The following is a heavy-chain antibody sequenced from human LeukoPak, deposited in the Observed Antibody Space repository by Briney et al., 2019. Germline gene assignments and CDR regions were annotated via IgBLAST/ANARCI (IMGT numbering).Heavy chain of an antibody. CDR2: ISGSGGST. CDR1: GFTFSSYA. Sequence: GGSPRLSCAASGFTFSSYAMSWVRQAPGKGLEWVSAISGSGGSTYYADSVKGRFTISRDNAKNSLYLQMNSLRAEDTAVYYCAREETRMDSGYRWSDYYNGMDVWGQGTTVTVSS. J-gene: IGHJ6*02. V-gene: IGHV3-23*01. CDR3: AREETRMDSGYRWSDYYNGMDV. D-gene: IGHD5-12*01.